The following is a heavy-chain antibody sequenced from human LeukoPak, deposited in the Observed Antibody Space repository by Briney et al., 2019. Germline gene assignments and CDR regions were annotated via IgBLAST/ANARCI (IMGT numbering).Heavy chain of an antibody. CDR2: ISSSGSTI. CDR1: GFTFSDYY. V-gene: IGHV3-11*04. J-gene: IGHJ3*02. Sequence: GGSLRLSCAASGFTFSDYYMSWIRQAPGKGLEWVSYISSSGSTIYYADSVKGRFTISRDNAKNSLYLQMNSLRAKDTAVYYCARMTTVTSDAFDIWGQGTMVTVSS. D-gene: IGHD4-17*01. CDR3: ARMTTVTSDAFDI.